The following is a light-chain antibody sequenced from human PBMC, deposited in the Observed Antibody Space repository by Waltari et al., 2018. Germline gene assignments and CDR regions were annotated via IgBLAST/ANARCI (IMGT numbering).Light chain of an antibody. CDR1: SGHSSNV. CDR3: QTGGHGTWV. CDR2: VNSDGSH. Sequence: QLVLTQSPSASASLGASVTLTCPLSSGHSSNVIAWLQQQPEKGPRYWMKVNSDGSHSKGDEIPDRFSGSSSGAERYLTISRLQSEDEADYYCQTGGHGTWVFGGGTKLTVL. J-gene: IGLJ3*02. V-gene: IGLV4-69*01.